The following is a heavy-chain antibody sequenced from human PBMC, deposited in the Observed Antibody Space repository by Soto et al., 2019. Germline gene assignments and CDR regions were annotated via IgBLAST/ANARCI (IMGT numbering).Heavy chain of an antibody. Sequence: QVQLVESGGGVVQPGRSLRLSCAASGFTFSTYAMHWVRQAPGKGLEWVTVISYDVNNKFYADSVKGRFTISRDNSKNTLYLQMHSLRVEDAAVYYCARAPIDRIDCCSGMDVWGQGTTVTGSS. D-gene: IGHD2-15*01. CDR2: ISYDVNNK. V-gene: IGHV3-30-3*01. J-gene: IGHJ6*02. CDR1: GFTFSTYA. CDR3: ARAPIDRIDCCSGMDV.